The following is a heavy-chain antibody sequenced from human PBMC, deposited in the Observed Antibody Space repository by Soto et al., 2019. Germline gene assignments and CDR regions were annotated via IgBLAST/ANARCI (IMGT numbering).Heavy chain of an antibody. J-gene: IGHJ4*02. CDR1: GFTFGDYA. CDR3: TRGRHILTGYYSSGY. V-gene: IGHV3-49*03. CDR2: IRSKAYGGTT. Sequence: GGSLRLSCTASGFTFGDYAMSWFRQAPGKGLEWVGFIRSKAYGGTTEYAASVKGRFTISRDDSKSIAYLQMNSLKTEYTSLYYCTRGRHILTGYYSSGYWGQGTLVTVSS. D-gene: IGHD3-9*01.